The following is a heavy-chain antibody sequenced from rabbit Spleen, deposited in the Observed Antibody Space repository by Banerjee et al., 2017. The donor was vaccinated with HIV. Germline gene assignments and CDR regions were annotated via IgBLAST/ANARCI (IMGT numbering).Heavy chain of an antibody. J-gene: IGHJ4*01. Sequence: EQLVESGGGLVQPGGSLKLSCKASGFDFSVYGLSWVRQAPGKGLEWIGYIDPIFGRTYYASWAKGRFTIPKTSSTTVALQMTSLTAADTATYFCARDTSVIGWNFNLWGQGTLVTVS. D-gene: IGHD1-1*01. CDR1: GFDFSVYG. CDR2: IDPIFGRT. CDR3: ARDTSVIGWNFNL. V-gene: IGHV1S21*01.